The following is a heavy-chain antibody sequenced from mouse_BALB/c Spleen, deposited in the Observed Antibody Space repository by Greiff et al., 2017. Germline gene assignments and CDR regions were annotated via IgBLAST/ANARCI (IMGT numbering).Heavy chain of an antibody. V-gene: IGHV7-3*02. CDR3: ARTFYYGSYFDY. CDR2: IRNKANGYTT. CDR1: GFTFTDYY. J-gene: IGHJ2*01. D-gene: IGHD1-1*01. Sequence: EVQLVESGGGLVQPGGSLRLSCATSGFTFTDYYMSWVRQPPGKALEWLGFIRNKANGYTTEYSATGKGRFTISRDNSQSFLYLQMNTLRAEDSATYYWARTFYYGSYFDYWGQGTTLTVSS.